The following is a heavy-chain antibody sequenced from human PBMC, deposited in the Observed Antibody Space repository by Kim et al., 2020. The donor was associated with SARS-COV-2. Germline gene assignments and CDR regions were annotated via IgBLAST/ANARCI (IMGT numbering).Heavy chain of an antibody. CDR1: GGSISSYY. CDR3: ARHGPWGYDYVWGSYRPFDY. CDR2: IYYSGST. Sequence: SETLSLTCTVSGGSISSYYWSWIRQPPGKGLEWIGYIYYSGSTNYNPSLKSRVTISVDTSKNQFSLKLSSVTAADTAVYYCARHGPWGYDYVWGSYRPFDYWGQGTLVTVSS. J-gene: IGHJ4*02. V-gene: IGHV4-59*08. D-gene: IGHD3-16*02.